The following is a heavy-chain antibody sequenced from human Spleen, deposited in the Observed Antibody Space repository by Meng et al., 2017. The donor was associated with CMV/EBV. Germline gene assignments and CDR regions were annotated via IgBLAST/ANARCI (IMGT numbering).Heavy chain of an antibody. CDR2: IHFSGSA. Sequence: QAQLQEAGPVLVKPPQTPSPTCTVSGCSISSGDYYWSWIRQPPGKGLEWIGYIHFSGSAYYNPSLKSRVTISVDTSKNQFSLKVRSVTAADTAVYYCATSYDILTGDDYWGQGTLVTVSS. J-gene: IGHJ4*02. V-gene: IGHV4-30-4*08. CDR1: GCSISSGDYY. D-gene: IGHD3-9*01. CDR3: ATSYDILTGDDY.